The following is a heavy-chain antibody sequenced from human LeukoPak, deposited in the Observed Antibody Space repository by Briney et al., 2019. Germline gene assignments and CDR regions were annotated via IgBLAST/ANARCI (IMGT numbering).Heavy chain of an antibody. CDR1: GFTFSSYA. J-gene: IGHJ4*02. V-gene: IGHV3-23*01. CDR3: AKVPRTYYYGSGSYYSRNEGPDY. CDR2: ISGSGRST. Sequence: PGGSLRLSCAVSGFTFSSYAMSWVRQAPGKGLEWVSAISGSGRSTYYADSVKGRFTISRDNSKNTLYLQMNSLRAEDTAVYYCAKVPRTYYYGSGSYYSRNEGPDYWGQGTLVTVSS. D-gene: IGHD3-10*01.